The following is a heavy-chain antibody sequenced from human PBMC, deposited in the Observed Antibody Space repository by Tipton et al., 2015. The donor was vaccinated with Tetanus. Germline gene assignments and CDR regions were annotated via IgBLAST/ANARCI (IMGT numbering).Heavy chain of an antibody. CDR2: ISSRGDGT. CDR1: GFSLSRYG. D-gene: IGHD3-10*01. J-gene: IGHJ4*02. CDR3: LDYDGAESHGVY. Sequence: TLSLTCEASGFSLSRYGITWFRQPPGRGLDWVSAISSRGDGTNYAASVKGRFTISRDNSKYTVYLQMNSLRVEDTAVYYCLDYDGAESHGVYWGQGIQVTVSS. V-gene: IGHV3-23*01.